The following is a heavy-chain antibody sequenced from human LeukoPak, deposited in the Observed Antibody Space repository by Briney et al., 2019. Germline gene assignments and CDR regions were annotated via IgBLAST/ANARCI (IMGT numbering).Heavy chain of an antibody. CDR1: GFSFSSYG. D-gene: IGHD3-22*01. Sequence: GGSLRLSCEASGFSFSSYGLHWVRQAPGKGPEGVAFIRYDGTNKYYADSVKGRFTISRDNSKNTLYLQMNSLRAEDTAVYYCARETRNYYDSSGYYSWGYYYYYMDVWGKGTTVTVSS. J-gene: IGHJ6*03. CDR3: ARETRNYYDSSGYYSWGYYYYYMDV. V-gene: IGHV3-30*02. CDR2: IRYDGTNK.